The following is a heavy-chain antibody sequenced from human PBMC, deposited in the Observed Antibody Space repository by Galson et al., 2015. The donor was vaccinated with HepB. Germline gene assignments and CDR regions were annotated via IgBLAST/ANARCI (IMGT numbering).Heavy chain of an antibody. D-gene: IGHD3-10*01. J-gene: IGHJ6*02. V-gene: IGHV3-23*01. Sequence: SLRLSCASAGFIFDRYAMSWVRQAPGKGLEWVSGISGSGGNTYYADSVKGRFTISRDNSKNTLYVKMNSLRAEDTAVYFCAKDVAYGSGRPYYGLDVWGQGTTVTVSS. CDR3: AKDVAYGSGRPYYGLDV. CDR2: ISGSGGNT. CDR1: GFIFDRYA.